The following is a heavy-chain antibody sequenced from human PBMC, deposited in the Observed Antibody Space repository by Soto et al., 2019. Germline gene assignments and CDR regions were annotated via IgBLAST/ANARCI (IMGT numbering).Heavy chain of an antibody. J-gene: IGHJ4*02. D-gene: IGHD4-17*01. CDR2: IYYSGST. Sequence: SETLSLTCTVSGGSISSYYWSWIRQPPGKGLEWIGYIYYSGSTNYNPSLKSRVTISVDTSKNQFSLKLSSVTAADTAVYYCASTTVVTYYFDYWGQGTLVTVSS. V-gene: IGHV4-59*01. CDR3: ASTTVVTYYFDY. CDR1: GGSISSYY.